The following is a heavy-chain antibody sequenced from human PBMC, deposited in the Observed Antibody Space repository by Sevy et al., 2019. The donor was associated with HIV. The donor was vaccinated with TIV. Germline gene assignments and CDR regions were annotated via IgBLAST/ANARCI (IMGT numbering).Heavy chain of an antibody. CDR2: TSGNSGAI. Sequence: GGSLRLSCTVSGFIFSRYSMNWVRQAPGKGLEWISYTSGNSGAIYYPDSVKGRFTVSRDNANNALFLQMSSLKDDDTAVYYCARGPDCGGDCDVGFYYPLDVWDQGTTVTVSS. D-gene: IGHD2-21*02. V-gene: IGHV3-48*02. CDR1: GFIFSRYS. J-gene: IGHJ6*02. CDR3: ARGPDCGGDCDVGFYYPLDV.